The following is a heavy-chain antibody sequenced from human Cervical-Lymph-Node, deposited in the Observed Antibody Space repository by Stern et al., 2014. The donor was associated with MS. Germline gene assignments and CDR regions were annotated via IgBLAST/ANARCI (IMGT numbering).Heavy chain of an antibody. V-gene: IGHV3-66*01. CDR2: IYSGGGT. D-gene: IGHD6-19*01. Sequence: EDQLVESGGGLVQPGGSLRLSCAASDFSVGSNYMTWVRQSPGKGLEWVSVIYSGGGTYYADSVEGRFTISRDNSKNTLYLQMNSLRAEDTAIYYCAGSHLTADYFDYWGQGTLLTVSS. CDR3: AGSHLTADYFDY. CDR1: DFSVGSNY. J-gene: IGHJ4*02.